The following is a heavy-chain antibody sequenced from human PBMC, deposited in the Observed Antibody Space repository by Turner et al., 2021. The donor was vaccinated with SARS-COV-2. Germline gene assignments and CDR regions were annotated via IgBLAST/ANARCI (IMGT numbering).Heavy chain of an antibody. V-gene: IGHV4-34*01. CDR2: INQSGST. CDR3: ARGPRVVAPTTWFDP. CDR1: GGYFSGYY. Sequence: QVQLQQWGAGLLKPSETMSLTCAVYGGYFSGYYWSWIRQPPGKGLEWIGEINQSGSTNYNPSLKIRVTISVDTSKNQFSLKLSSVTAADTAVYYCARGPRVVAPTTWFDPWGQGTLVTVSS. J-gene: IGHJ5*02. D-gene: IGHD2-15*01.